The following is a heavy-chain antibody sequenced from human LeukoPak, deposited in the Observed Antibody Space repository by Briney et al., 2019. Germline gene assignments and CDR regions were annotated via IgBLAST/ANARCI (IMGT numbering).Heavy chain of an antibody. V-gene: IGHV1-2*02. CDR2: INPNSGGT. J-gene: IGHJ1*01. Sequence: ASVKVSCKASGYTFTGYYMHWVRQALGQGLEWMGWINPNSGGTNYAQKFQGRVTMTRDTSISTAYMELSRLRSDDTAVYYCARDSYYDSSGYYSSEYFQHWGQGTLVTVSS. CDR3: ARDSYYDSSGYYSSEYFQH. CDR1: GYTFTGYY. D-gene: IGHD3-22*01.